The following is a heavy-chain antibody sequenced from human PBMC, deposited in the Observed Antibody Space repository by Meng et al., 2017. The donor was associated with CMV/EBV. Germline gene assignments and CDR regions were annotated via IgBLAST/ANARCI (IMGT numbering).Heavy chain of an antibody. V-gene: IGHV3-7*01. CDR1: GFTFSSYE. J-gene: IGHJ6*02. CDR3: ARDGRDDFWSGVDV. CDR2: IKQDGSEK. Sequence: GESLKISCAASGFTFSSYEMNWVRQAPGKGLEWVANIKQDGSEKYYVDSVKGRFTISRDNAKNSLYLQMNSLRAEDTAVYYCARDGRDDFWSGVDVWGQGTTVTVSS. D-gene: IGHD3-3*01.